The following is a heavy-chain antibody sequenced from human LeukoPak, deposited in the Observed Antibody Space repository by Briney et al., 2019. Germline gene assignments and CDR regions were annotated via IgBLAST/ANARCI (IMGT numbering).Heavy chain of an antibody. V-gene: IGHV4-4*07. J-gene: IGHJ4*02. CDR1: YGAIGIYY. D-gene: IGHD2-2*01. CDR2: DFNNGTK. CDR3: ARGIPGGPFDC. Sequence: PADTLSLICALSYGAIGIYYWMCVRHPAGGGGEWLGHDFNNGTKNYNPPLKSRLTISRDNAKNKFSLNVHSVIAADTAVYFCARGIPGGPFDCWGQGILVTVSS.